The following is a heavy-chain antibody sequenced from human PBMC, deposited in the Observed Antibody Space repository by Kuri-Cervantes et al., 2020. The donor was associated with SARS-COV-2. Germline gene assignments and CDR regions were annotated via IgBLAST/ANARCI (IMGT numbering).Heavy chain of an antibody. CDR3: ARGMVRGLIQSYYYGMDV. J-gene: IGHJ6*02. CDR2: INPNSGGT. Sequence: VKVSCKASGYTFSDYYMYWVRQAPGQGLEWMGWINPNSGGTNYAQKFQGWVTMTRDTSSTGYMELSRLRSDDTAVYYCARGMVRGLIQSYYYGMDVWGRGTTVTVSS. D-gene: IGHD3-10*01. CDR1: GYTFSDYY. V-gene: IGHV1-2*04.